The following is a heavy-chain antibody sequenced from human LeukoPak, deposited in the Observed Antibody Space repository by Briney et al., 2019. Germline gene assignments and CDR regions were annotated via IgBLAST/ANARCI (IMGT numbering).Heavy chain of an antibody. CDR2: INPNSGGT. CDR1: GYTFRGYY. CDR3: ARGYPLSTTAAGTYFQH. Sequence: ASVKVSCKASGYTFRGYYMHWVRQAPGQGLEWMGWINPNSGGTNYAQKFQGRVTMTRDTSISTAYMALSRLRSDDTAGYYCARGYPLSTTAAGTYFQHWGQGTLVTVSS. D-gene: IGHD6-13*01. V-gene: IGHV1-2*02. J-gene: IGHJ1*01.